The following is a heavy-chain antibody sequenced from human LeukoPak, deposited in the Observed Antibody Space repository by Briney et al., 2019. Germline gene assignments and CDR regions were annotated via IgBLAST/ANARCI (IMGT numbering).Heavy chain of an antibody. V-gene: IGHV3-53*01. CDR1: GFTVSSNY. Sequence: PGGSLRLSCAASGFTVSSNYMSWVRQAPGKGLEWVSVIYSGGSTYYADSVKGRFTISRDNSKNTLSLQMSSLRAEDTAVYYCARVALYALDIWGQGTMVTVSS. D-gene: IGHD2-8*01. CDR3: ARVALYALDI. J-gene: IGHJ3*02. CDR2: IYSGGST.